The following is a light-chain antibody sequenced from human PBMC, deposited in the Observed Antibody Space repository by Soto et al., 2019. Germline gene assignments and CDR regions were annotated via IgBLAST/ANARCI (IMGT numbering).Light chain of an antibody. Sequence: EIVLTQSPATLSVSPGERATLSCRASQSVSSNLAWYQQKPGQAPRLLIYGASSRATGIPDTFSGSGSGTDFTLTISRLEPEDFAVYYCQQYDSSQGTFGQGTRLEIK. CDR1: QSVSSN. J-gene: IGKJ5*01. V-gene: IGKV3-20*01. CDR3: QQYDSSQGT. CDR2: GAS.